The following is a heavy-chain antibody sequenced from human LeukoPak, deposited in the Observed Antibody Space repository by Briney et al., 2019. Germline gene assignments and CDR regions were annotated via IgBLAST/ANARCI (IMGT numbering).Heavy chain of an antibody. Sequence: ASVKVSCKASGYTFTGYYMHWVRQAPGQGLEWMGWINPNSGGTIYAQKFQGRVTMTRDTSISTAYMELSRLRSDDTAVYYCARAPVRGVQIPFFDYWGQGTLVTVSS. CDR2: INPNSGGT. CDR3: ARAPVRGVQIPFFDY. CDR1: GYTFTGYY. V-gene: IGHV1-2*02. D-gene: IGHD3-10*01. J-gene: IGHJ4*02.